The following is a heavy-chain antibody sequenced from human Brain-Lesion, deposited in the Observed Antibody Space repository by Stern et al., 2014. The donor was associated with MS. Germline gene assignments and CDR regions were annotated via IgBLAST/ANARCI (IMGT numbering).Heavy chain of an antibody. V-gene: IGHV1-2*04. CDR2: INPKSGGT. J-gene: IGHJ4*02. Sequence: QLVQSGAEVKKSGASVKVSCKASGYTFTGYYMHWVRQAPGQGLEWMGWINPKSGGTNYAQKFQGWVTMTRDTSINTAYMELSRLRSDDTAVYYCATYYYDSTGYNDFWGQGTLVTVSS. CDR1: GYTFTGYY. D-gene: IGHD3-22*01. CDR3: ATYYYDSTGYNDF.